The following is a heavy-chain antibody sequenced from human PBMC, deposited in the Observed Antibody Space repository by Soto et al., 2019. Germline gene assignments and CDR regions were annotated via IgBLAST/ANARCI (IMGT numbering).Heavy chain of an antibody. CDR3: ARDKRSMIVVVHAQYYYYGMDV. CDR1: GYSVSNDY. D-gene: IGHD3-22*01. Sequence: GASVKVSCKASGYSVSNDYLHWVRQAPGQGFEWLGLISPFGGATAYAQKFQGRVTITADESTSTAYMELSSLRSEDTAVYYCARDKRSMIVVVHAQYYYYGMDVWGQGTTVTVSS. CDR2: ISPFGGAT. V-gene: IGHV1-46*01. J-gene: IGHJ6*02.